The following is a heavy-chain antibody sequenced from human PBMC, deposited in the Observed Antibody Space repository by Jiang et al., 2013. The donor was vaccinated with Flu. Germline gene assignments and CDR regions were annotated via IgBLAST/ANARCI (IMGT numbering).Heavy chain of an antibody. CDR2: IYYSGST. CDR3: ARDPYCSSTSCYDGMDV. V-gene: IGHV4-31*02. CDR1: SISSGGYY. D-gene: IGHD2-2*01. J-gene: IGHJ6*02. Sequence: SISSGGYYWSWIRQXPGKGLEWIGYIYYSGSTYYNPSLKSRVTISVDTSKNQFSLKLSSVTAADTAVYYCARDPYCSSTSCYDGMDVWGQGTTVTVSS.